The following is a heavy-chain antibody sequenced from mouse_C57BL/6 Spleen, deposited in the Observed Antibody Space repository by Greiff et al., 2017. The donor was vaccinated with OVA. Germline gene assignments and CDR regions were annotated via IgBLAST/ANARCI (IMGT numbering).Heavy chain of an antibody. V-gene: IGHV1-19*01. J-gene: IGHJ2*01. CDR3: ARVYYGNPYYFDY. Sequence: VQLQQSGPVLVKPGASVKMSCKASGYTFTDYYMNWVKQSHGKSLEWIGVINPYNGGTSYNQKFKGKATLTVDKSSSTAYMELNSLTSEDAAVYYCARVYYGNPYYFDYWGQGTTLTVSS. CDR2: INPYNGGT. D-gene: IGHD2-1*01. CDR1: GYTFTDYY.